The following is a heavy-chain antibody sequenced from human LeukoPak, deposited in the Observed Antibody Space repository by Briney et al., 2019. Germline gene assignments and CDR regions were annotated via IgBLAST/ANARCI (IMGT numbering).Heavy chain of an antibody. Sequence: PAGTLSLSCVASGFTLGNYWMTWVRQAPGKGLEWVANIKPDGSDKHYMDSVRCRFTITRDNAKKSLYLQMDSLRVEDTAVYQCVAERGTCWGQGTLVTVSS. CDR3: VAERGTC. D-gene: IGHD7-27*01. J-gene: IGHJ1*01. CDR1: GFTLGNYW. V-gene: IGHV3-7*02. CDR2: IKPDGSDK.